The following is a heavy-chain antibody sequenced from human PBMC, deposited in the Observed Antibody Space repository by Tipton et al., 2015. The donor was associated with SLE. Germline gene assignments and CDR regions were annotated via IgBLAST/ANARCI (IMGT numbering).Heavy chain of an antibody. CDR1: GGSFSGYY. CDR3: ARGTGIERIYSSPSYMVV. D-gene: IGHD2-15*01. J-gene: IGHJ6*03. CDR2: INHGGST. V-gene: IGHV4-34*01. Sequence: TLSLTCAVSGGSFSGYYWSWIRQSPGKGLEWIGGINHGGSTNYNPSLKSRVTISVDTSRNQFSLKLSSVTAADTAVYFCARGTGIERIYSSPSYMVVRGKGPSLTVS.